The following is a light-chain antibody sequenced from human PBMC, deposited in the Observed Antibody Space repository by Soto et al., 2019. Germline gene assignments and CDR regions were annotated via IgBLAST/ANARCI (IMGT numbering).Light chain of an antibody. CDR2: GAS. V-gene: IGKV3-15*01. CDR3: QHYGGT. J-gene: IGKJ1*01. Sequence: EIVMTQSPATLSVSPGERATLSCRASQSVSSSLAWYQQKPGQAPRLLIYGASSRATGIPARFSGSGSGTEFTRTISSLQSEEFAVYYCQHYGGTFGQGTKVEIK. CDR1: QSVSSS.